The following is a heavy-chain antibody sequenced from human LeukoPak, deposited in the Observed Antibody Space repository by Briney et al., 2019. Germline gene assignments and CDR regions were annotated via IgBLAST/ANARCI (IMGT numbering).Heavy chain of an antibody. D-gene: IGHD2-2*01. CDR3: ARDDIVVVPAAQRTYYYYGMDV. J-gene: IGHJ6*04. V-gene: IGHV1-69*13. CDR1: GGTFSSYA. Sequence: SSVKVYCKASGGTFSSYAISGVRQAPGQGLEWRVGVIPIFGTPYYAQKLQVRVTITAAESTSTAYMELSSLRSEDTAVYYCARDDIVVVPAAQRTYYYYGMDVWGKGTTVTVSS. CDR2: VIPIFGTP.